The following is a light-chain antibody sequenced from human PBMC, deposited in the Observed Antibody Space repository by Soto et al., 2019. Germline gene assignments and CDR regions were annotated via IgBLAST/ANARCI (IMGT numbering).Light chain of an antibody. Sequence: ELSQAKDRRAPRMSNKNTITFRASQDISTALAWYQQKPGKPPKVLIYGASTLENGVPSRFICSGSGTDFTLTFGSLLTEDFATYYCRQFNNPIGFGLGRRLEI. CDR3: RQFNNPIG. CDR2: GAS. CDR1: QDISTA. J-gene: IGKJ5*01. V-gene: IGKV1D-13*01.